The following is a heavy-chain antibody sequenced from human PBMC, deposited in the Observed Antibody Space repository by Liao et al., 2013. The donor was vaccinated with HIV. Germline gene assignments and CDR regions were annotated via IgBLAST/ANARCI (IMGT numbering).Heavy chain of an antibody. CDR3: ARELPVITRRRFFDF. J-gene: IGHJ4*02. CDR2: VNHSGGT. D-gene: IGHD1-1*01. Sequence: QVQLQQWGAGLLKPSETLSLTCAVYGGSFSGHYWSWIRQPPREGGWSGLGKVNHSGGTNYNPSLKSRGTISVDTSKNQFSLKLTSVTAADTAVYYCARELPVITRRRFFDFWGQGTLVSVSS. CDR1: GGSFSGHY. V-gene: IGHV4-34*02.